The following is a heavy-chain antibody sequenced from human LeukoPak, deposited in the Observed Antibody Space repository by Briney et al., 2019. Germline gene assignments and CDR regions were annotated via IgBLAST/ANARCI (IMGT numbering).Heavy chain of an antibody. CDR3: ARRKGKAVALNWFDP. V-gene: IGHV1-2*02. D-gene: IGHD6-19*01. Sequence: ASVKVSCKASGYTFTGYYIHWVRQAPGQGLEWMGLINPSGGSTNYAQKFQGRVTMTRDTSISTAYMELSRLRSDDTAVYYCARRKGKAVALNWFDPWGQGTLVTVSS. J-gene: IGHJ5*02. CDR1: GYTFTGYY. CDR2: INPSGGST.